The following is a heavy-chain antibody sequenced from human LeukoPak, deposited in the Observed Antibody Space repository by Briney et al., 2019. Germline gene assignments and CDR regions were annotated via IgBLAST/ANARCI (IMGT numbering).Heavy chain of an antibody. D-gene: IGHD3-10*02. Sequence: GGSLRLSCEASGFSFSSYWMHWVRQAPGKGLLWVSRINNDGSETIYADSVKGRFTISRDNAKNTLYLQMNSLKSEDTAVYYCAELGITMIGGVWGKGTTVTISS. CDR3: AELGITMIGGV. CDR1: GFSFSSYW. J-gene: IGHJ6*04. V-gene: IGHV3-74*01. CDR2: INNDGSET.